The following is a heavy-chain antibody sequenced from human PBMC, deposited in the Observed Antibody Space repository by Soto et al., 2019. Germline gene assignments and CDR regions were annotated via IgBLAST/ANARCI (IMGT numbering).Heavy chain of an antibody. CDR2: IIPIFGTA. CDR1: GGTFSSYA. CDR3: ARTISAARLSDYYYGMDV. V-gene: IGHV1-69*13. Sequence: SVKVSCKASGGTFSSYAISWVRQAPGQGLEWMGGIIPIFGTANYAQKFQGRVTITADESTSTAYMELSSLRSEDTAVYYCARTISAARLSDYYYGMDVWGQGTTVTVSS. J-gene: IGHJ6*02. D-gene: IGHD6-6*01.